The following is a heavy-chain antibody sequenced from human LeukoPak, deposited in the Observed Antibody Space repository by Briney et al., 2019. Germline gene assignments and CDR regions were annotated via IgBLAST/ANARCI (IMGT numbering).Heavy chain of an antibody. D-gene: IGHD5-12*01. J-gene: IGHJ4*02. CDR2: IGPSSSISYLST. CDR3: ARGWGGYSSYPPDY. Sequence: PGGSLRLSCVAYGFSLGDFNMIGVRQAPGKGLEWLSYIGPSSSISYLSTYYAQSAKGRFTISRDIASNSLFLQMTSLRVEDTAIYYCARGWGGYSSYPPDYWGQGTLVTVSS. V-gene: IGHV3-48*01. CDR1: GFSLGDFN.